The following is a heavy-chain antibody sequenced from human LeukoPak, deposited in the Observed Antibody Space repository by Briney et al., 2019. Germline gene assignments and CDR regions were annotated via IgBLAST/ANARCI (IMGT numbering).Heavy chain of an antibody. CDR3: ARDRGARGRGLA. CDR1: GFTFRIYS. V-gene: IGHV3-21*01. CDR2: IGPSSGDI. D-gene: IGHD3-10*01. Sequence: GGSLRLSCAASGFTFRIYSMNWVRQAPGTGLEWVSSIGPSSGDIHYADSVKGRFTISRDNGKNPLYLQMNSLRAEDTAVYYCARDRGARGRGLAWGQGTQVTVSS. J-gene: IGHJ5*02.